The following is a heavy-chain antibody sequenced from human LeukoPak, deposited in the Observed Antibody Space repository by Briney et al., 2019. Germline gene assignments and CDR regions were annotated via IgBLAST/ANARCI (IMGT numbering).Heavy chain of an antibody. CDR3: ARLLDYYGSGSYLDY. CDR2: IYPGDSDT. D-gene: IGHD3-10*01. V-gene: IGHV5-51*01. CDR1: GYSFTSYW. J-gene: IGHJ4*02. Sequence: GESLKISCKGSGYSFTSYWLGWVRQMPGKGLEWMGIIYPGDSDTRYSPSFQGQVTISADKSISTAYLQWSSLKASDTAMYYCARLLDYYGSGSYLDYWGQGTLVTVSS.